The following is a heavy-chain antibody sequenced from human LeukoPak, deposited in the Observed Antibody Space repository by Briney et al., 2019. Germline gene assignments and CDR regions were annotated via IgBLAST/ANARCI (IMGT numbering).Heavy chain of an antibody. Sequence: SETLSLTCTVSGGSISSYYWSWIRQPPGKGLEWIGYICYSGSTNYNPSLKSRVTISVDTSKNQFSLKLSSVTAADTAVYYCARSVPYYDSSGYYYDAFDIWGQGTMVTVSS. CDR3: ARSVPYYDSSGYYYDAFDI. D-gene: IGHD3-22*01. CDR2: ICYSGST. J-gene: IGHJ3*02. V-gene: IGHV4-59*01. CDR1: GGSISSYY.